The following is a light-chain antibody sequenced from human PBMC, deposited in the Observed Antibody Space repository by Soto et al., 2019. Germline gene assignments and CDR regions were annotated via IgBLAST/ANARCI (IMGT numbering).Light chain of an antibody. V-gene: IGKV1-9*01. CDR2: AVS. CDR3: QQLNSYGLT. J-gene: IGKJ4*01. CDR1: QGISSY. Sequence: DIQLTQSPSFLSASVGDRVTITCRASQGISSYFAWYQQKPGKAPKLLIYAVSSLQSGVPSRFSGSASGPEFTLTTGSLQPEDFATYYCQQLNSYGLTFGGGTKVEIK.